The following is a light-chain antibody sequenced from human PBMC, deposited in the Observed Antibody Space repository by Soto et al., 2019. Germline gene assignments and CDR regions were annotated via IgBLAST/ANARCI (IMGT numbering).Light chain of an antibody. Sequence: DIQMTQSPSTLSASVGERVTITCRARQSISSWLAWYQQKPGKAPKLLSYDASSLESGVPSRFRGSGSWTEFTLTISSLQPDDFATYYCQQYNSYSQTFGQGTKVDIK. CDR3: QQYNSYSQT. J-gene: IGKJ1*01. CDR2: DAS. V-gene: IGKV1-5*01. CDR1: QSISSW.